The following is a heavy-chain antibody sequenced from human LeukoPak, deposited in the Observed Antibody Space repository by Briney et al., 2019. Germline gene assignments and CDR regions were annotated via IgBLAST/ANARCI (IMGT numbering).Heavy chain of an antibody. V-gene: IGHV3-23*01. Sequence: GGSLRLSCAASGFTFSSYAMSWVRQAPGKGLEWVSGISGSGPYTFYTDSVKGRFTISRDSSKNTLYLQMNSLRAEDTALYYCAKHGYCSGISCFFDFWSQGTLVTVSS. D-gene: IGHD2-2*03. J-gene: IGHJ4*02. CDR1: GFTFSSYA. CDR2: ISGSGPYT. CDR3: AKHGYCSGISCFFDF.